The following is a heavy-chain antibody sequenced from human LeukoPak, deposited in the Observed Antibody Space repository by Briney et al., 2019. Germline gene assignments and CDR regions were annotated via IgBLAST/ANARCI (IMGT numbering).Heavy chain of an antibody. CDR2: VSDDGALT. D-gene: IGHD4-17*01. J-gene: IGHJ4*02. V-gene: IGHV3-23*01. Sequence: GGSLRLSCAASGFTFRNCAMSWVRQPRGKGLEWVSAVSDDGALTWYADSVEGRFTISRDNSKNTLYLQMNSLRAEDTAVFYCAKGRDSGDRYYFDYWGQGTLVTVSS. CDR3: AKGRDSGDRYYFDY. CDR1: GFTFRNCA.